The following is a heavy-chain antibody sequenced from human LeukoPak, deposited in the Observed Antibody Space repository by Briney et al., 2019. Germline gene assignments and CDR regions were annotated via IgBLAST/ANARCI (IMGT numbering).Heavy chain of an antibody. J-gene: IGHJ5*02. V-gene: IGHV4-31*03. Sequence: SETLSLTCTVSGGSISSGGYYWSWIRQHPGKGLEWIGYIYYSGSTYYNPSLKSRVTISVDTSKNQFSLKLTSVTAADTAVYYCARMPDYGSFNWFDPWGQGTLVTVSS. D-gene: IGHD4-17*01. CDR1: GGSISSGGYY. CDR2: IYYSGST. CDR3: ARMPDYGSFNWFDP.